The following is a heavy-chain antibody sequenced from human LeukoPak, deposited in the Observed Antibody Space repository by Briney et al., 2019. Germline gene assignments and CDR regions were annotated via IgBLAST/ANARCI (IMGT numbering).Heavy chain of an antibody. D-gene: IGHD6-13*01. J-gene: IGHJ5*02. Sequence: SETLSLTCTVSGGSISSSSYYWGWIRQPPGKGLEWIGSIYYSGSTYYNPSLKSRVTISVDTSKNQFSLKLSSVTAADTAVYYCARAFRQQLVRGWFDPWGQGTLVTVSS. V-gene: IGHV4-39*07. CDR1: GGSISSSSYY. CDR2: IYYSGST. CDR3: ARAFRQQLVRGWFDP.